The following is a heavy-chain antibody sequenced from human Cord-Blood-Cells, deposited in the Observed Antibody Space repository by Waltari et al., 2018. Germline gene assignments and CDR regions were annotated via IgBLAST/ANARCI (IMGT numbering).Heavy chain of an antibody. CDR2: IYSGGSI. CDR3: ARGWFGEFDY. J-gene: IGHJ4*02. D-gene: IGHD3-10*01. V-gene: IGHV3-53*01. Sequence: EVQLLASGGGWIEPGWSLRTSCAASGFSVRRTYMTWVRRAPGKGLGWVSLIYSGGSIYHADSVKGRFTISRDNSKNSLYLQMNSLSAEDTAVYYCARGWFGEFDYWGQGTLVTVSS. CDR1: GFSVRRTY.